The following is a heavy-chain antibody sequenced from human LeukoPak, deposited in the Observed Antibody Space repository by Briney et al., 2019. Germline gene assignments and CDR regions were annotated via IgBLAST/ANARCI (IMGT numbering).Heavy chain of an antibody. J-gene: IGHJ4*02. CDR2: IRYDGSNK. V-gene: IGHV3-30*02. D-gene: IGHD1-7*01. Sequence: GGSLRLSCAAFGFTFSSYGMHWVRQAPGKGLEWVAFIRYDGSNKYYADSVKGRFTISRDNSKNTLYLQMNSLRAEDTAVYYCAKTEGVTGTTYYFDYWGQGTLVTVSS. CDR3: AKTEGVTGTTYYFDY. CDR1: GFTFSSYG.